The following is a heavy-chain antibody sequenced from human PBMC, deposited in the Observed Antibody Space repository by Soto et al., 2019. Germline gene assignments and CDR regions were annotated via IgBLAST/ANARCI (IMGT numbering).Heavy chain of an antibody. J-gene: IGHJ6*02. V-gene: IGHV3-53*01. Sequence: PGGSLRLSCAASGFTVSSNYMSWVRQAPGKGLEWVPVIYSGGSTYYADSVKGRFTISRDNSKNTLYLQMNSLRAEDTAVYYCAKPYCTNGVCYPSGMDVWGQGTTVTVS. D-gene: IGHD2-8*01. CDR3: AKPYCTNGVCYPSGMDV. CDR2: IYSGGST. CDR1: GFTVSSNY.